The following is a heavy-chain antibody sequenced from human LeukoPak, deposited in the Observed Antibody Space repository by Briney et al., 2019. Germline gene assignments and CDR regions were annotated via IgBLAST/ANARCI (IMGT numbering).Heavy chain of an antibody. CDR1: GGSISSGSYY. D-gene: IGHD3-10*01. V-gene: IGHV4-61*01. J-gene: IGHJ1*01. CDR3: AGGPITAQDPGYFQH. CDR2: IYYSGST. Sequence: SETLSLTCTVSGGSISSGSYYWRWIRQPPGKGLEWIGYIYYSGSTNYNPSLKSRVTISVDTSKNQFSLKLSSVTAADTAVYYCAGGPITAQDPGYFQHWGQGTLVTVSS.